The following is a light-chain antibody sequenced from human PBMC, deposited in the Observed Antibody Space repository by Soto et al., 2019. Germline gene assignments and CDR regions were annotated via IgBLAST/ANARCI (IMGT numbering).Light chain of an antibody. CDR2: DVS. Sequence: QSALTQPRSVSGSPGQSVTISCTGTSSDVGGYNYVSWYQQHPGKAPKLMIYDVSKRPSGVPDRFSGSKSGNTASLTISGLQAEDEAAYYCCSYAGSYTFLFGGGTKLTVL. V-gene: IGLV2-11*01. CDR1: SSDVGGYNY. J-gene: IGLJ2*01. CDR3: CSYAGSYTFL.